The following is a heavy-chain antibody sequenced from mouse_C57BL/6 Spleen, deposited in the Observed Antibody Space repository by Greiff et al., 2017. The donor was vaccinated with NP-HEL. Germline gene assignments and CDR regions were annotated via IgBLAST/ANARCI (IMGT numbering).Heavy chain of an antibody. CDR1: GFTFSSYG. Sequence: EVHLVESGGDLVKPGGSLKLSCAASGFTFSSYGMSWVRQTPDKRLEWVATISSGGSYPYYPDSVKGRFTISRDNAKNTLYLQMSSLKSEDTAMYYCARQGQLRLPAFDYWGQGTTLTVSS. V-gene: IGHV5-6*01. J-gene: IGHJ2*01. D-gene: IGHD3-2*02. CDR3: ARQGQLRLPAFDY. CDR2: ISSGGSYP.